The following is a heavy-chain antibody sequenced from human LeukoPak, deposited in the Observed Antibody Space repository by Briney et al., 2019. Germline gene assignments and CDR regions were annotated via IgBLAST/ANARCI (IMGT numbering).Heavy chain of an antibody. CDR1: GGSIRSSHYY. CDR2: IHDSGST. Sequence: SETLSLTCTVSGGSIRSSHYYWSWVRQSPGKGLEWIGSIHDSGSTSFNPSLERRASGSVDTSKNQFSLTLTSVTAADTAVYYCARDGEMPLDYWGPGTLVTVSS. D-gene: IGHD5-24*01. J-gene: IGHJ4*02. CDR3: ARDGEMPLDY. V-gene: IGHV4-39*07.